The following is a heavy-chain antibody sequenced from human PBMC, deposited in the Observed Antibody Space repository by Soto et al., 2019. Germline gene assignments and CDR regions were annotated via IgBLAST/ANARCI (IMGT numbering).Heavy chain of an antibody. Sequence: EVQLVESGGGLVQPGGSLRLSCAASGFTFSNHFMDWVRQAPGKGLEWVGRIQNKAHNYITQYGASMEGRASISRDDSTNSLYLQVNRRKTEDTAVYFCAGIRATYGYWGPGTLVTVSS. D-gene: IGHD3-10*01. CDR2: IQNKAHNYIT. CDR1: GFTFSNHF. V-gene: IGHV3-72*01. J-gene: IGHJ4*02. CDR3: AGIRATYGY.